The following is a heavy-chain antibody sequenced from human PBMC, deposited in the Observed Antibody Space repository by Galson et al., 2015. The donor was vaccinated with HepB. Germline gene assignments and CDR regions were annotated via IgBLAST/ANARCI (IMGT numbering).Heavy chain of an antibody. Sequence: SLRLSCAAYGFTFSTYSMTWVRQAPGMGLEWVSSINSVSSHIYYADSVRGRFTISGDNAKNSLSLQMNSLRVEDTAVYYCVRARREVLRFFDSDHWGQGTLVTVSS. D-gene: IGHD3-3*01. V-gene: IGHV3-21*01. CDR2: INSVSSHI. J-gene: IGHJ4*02. CDR3: VRARREVLRFFDSDH. CDR1: GFTFSTYS.